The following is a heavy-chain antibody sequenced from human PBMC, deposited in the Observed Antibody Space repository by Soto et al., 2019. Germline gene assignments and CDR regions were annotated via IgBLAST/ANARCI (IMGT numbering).Heavy chain of an antibody. Sequence: EVQLVESGGELVQPGGSLRLSCAASGFNFPTYAMNWVRQAPGKGLEWLSFIHMTHNVIFYADSVRGRFTISRDNAKDSLYLQMNSLSVEDTAVYYCVSDPDGDLDFDYWGQGTLVTVSS. J-gene: IGHJ4*02. V-gene: IGHV3-48*01. CDR1: GFNFPTYA. D-gene: IGHD4-17*01. CDR2: IHMTHNVI. CDR3: VSDPDGDLDFDY.